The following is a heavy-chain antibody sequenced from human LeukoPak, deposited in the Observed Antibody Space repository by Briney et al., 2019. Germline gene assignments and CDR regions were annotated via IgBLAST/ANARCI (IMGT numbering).Heavy chain of an antibody. J-gene: IGHJ4*02. CDR2: LNPDSGGT. D-gene: IGHD6-13*01. CDR3: ARVDANTWYGKIDY. Sequence: ASVKVSCKASGYTFTAHHIHWLRQAPGQGLEWMGWLNPDSGGTNYAQKFQGRVTMTRDTSINTAYMELNSLRSDDTALYYCARVDANTWYGKIDYWGQGTLVTVSS. CDR1: GYTFTAHH. V-gene: IGHV1-2*02.